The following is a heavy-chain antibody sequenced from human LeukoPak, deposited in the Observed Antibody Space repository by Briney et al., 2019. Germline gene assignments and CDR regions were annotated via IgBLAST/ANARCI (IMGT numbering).Heavy chain of an antibody. D-gene: IGHD2-2*01. J-gene: IGHJ4*02. CDR3: AREISNYCSSTSCYYGNFDY. V-gene: IGHV1-18*01. CDR1: GYTFTSYG. Sequence: GASVKVSCKASGYTFTSYGISWVRQAPGQGLEWVGWISAYNGNTNYAQKLQGRVTMTTDTSTSTAYMELRSLRSDDTAVYYCAREISNYCSSTSCYYGNFDYWGQGTLVTVSS. CDR2: ISAYNGNT.